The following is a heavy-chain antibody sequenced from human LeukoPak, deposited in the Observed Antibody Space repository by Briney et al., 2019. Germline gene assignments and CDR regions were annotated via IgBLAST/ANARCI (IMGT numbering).Heavy chain of an antibody. CDR2: MNPNSGNT. CDR1: GYTFTSYD. D-gene: IGHD6-19*01. CDR3: ARRYSSGWYEDY. V-gene: IGHV1-8*01. J-gene: IGHJ4*02. Sequence: GASVKVSCKASGYTFTSYDINWVRQATGQGLEWMGWMNPNSGNTGYAQKFQGRVTMTRNTSISTAYMELSSLRSEDTGVYYCARRYSSGWYEDYWGQGTLVTVSS.